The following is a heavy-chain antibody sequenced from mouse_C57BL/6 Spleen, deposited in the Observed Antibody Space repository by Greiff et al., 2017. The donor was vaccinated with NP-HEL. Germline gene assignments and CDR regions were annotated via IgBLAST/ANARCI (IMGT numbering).Heavy chain of an antibody. CDR2: ISSGGDYI. J-gene: IGHJ2*01. CDR3: TRASYYGSSPLYFDY. V-gene: IGHV5-9-1*02. CDR1: GFTFSSYA. D-gene: IGHD1-1*01. Sequence: EVMLVESGEGLVKPGGSLKLSCAASGFTFSSYAMSWVRQTPEKRLEWVAYISSGGDYIYYADTVKGRFTISRDNARNTLYLQMSSLKSEDTAMYYCTRASYYGSSPLYFDYWGQGTTLTVSS.